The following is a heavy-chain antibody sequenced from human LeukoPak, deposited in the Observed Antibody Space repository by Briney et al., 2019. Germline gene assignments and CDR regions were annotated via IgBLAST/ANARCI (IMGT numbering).Heavy chain of an antibody. D-gene: IGHD3-22*01. CDR1: GFTFSNYG. V-gene: IGHV3-33*01. CDR3: ARNYYDSSGYQESTFNY. J-gene: IGHJ4*02. Sequence: PGGSQRLSCAASGFTFSNYGMHWVRQAPGKGLEWVAGIWYDGGYKYYADSVKGRFTISRDNSKKTLFLQMDSLRAEDTAIYYCARNYYDSSGYQESTFNYWGQGTLVTVSS. CDR2: IWYDGGYK.